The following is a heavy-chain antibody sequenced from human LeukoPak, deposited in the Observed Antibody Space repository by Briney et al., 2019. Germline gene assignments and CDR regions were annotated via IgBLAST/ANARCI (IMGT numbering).Heavy chain of an antibody. J-gene: IGHJ3*02. Sequence: ASETLSLTCTVSGGSISSSSYYWGWIRQPPGKGLEWIGSIYYSGCTYYNPSLKSRVTISVDTSKNQFSLKLSSVTAADTAVYYCARRRASDAFDIWGQGTMVTVSS. CDR3: ARRRASDAFDI. CDR1: GGSISSSSYY. CDR2: IYYSGCT. V-gene: IGHV4-39*01.